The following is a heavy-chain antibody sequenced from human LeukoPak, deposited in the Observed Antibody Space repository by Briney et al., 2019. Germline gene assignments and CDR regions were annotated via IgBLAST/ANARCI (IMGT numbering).Heavy chain of an antibody. CDR2: ISYSGST. J-gene: IGHJ4*02. CDR1: GGSVASYGYY. V-gene: IGHV4-31*03. Sequence: PSETLSLTCTVSGGSVASYGYYWSWIRQHPGKGLEWIAYISYSGSTYYNPSLKSRLTISLDTSKNQFSPNLSSVTAADTAVYYCARAPPVDTVTADYFDYWGQGTLVTVSS. D-gene: IGHD5-18*01. CDR3: ARAPPVDTVTADYFDY.